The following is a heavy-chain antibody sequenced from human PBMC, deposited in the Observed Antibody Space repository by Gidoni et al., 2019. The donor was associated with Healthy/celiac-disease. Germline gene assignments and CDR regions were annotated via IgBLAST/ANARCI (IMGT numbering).Heavy chain of an antibody. CDR3: ARGQNQYSSGWYAQDY. CDR2: IWYDGSNK. D-gene: IGHD6-19*01. Sequence: QVQLVESGGGVVQPGRSLRLSCAASGFTFSSQGMHWVRQAPGKGLEWVAVIWYDGSNKYYADSVKGRFTISRDNSKNTLYLQMNSLRAEDTAVYYCARGQNQYSSGWYAQDYWGQGTLVTVSS. J-gene: IGHJ4*02. V-gene: IGHV3-33*01. CDR1: GFTFSSQG.